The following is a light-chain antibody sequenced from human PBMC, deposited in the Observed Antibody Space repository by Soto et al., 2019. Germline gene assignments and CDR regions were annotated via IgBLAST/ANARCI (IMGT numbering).Light chain of an antibody. CDR3: QQRINWPSLT. J-gene: IGKJ4*01. V-gene: IGKV3-11*01. CDR1: QSVSSY. Sequence: EIVLTQSPATLSLSPGERATLSCRASQSVSSYLAWYQQKPGQAPRLLIYGASNRATGIPARFSGSGSGTDFTLTISSLEPEDFAVYYCQQRINWPSLTFGGGTKVEIK. CDR2: GAS.